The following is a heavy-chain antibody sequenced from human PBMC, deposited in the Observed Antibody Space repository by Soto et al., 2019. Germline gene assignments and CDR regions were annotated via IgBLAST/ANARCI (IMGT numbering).Heavy chain of an antibody. V-gene: IGHV3-23*01. Sequence: EVQLLESGGGLVQPGGSLRLSCAASGFTFSSYAMSWVRQAPGKWLEWVSAISGSGGSTYYADSVKGRFTISRDNSKNTLYLQMNSLRAEDTAVYYCAKDTEWLRFYDYWGQGTLVTVSS. CDR3: AKDTEWLRFYDY. CDR1: GFTFSSYA. CDR2: ISGSGGST. J-gene: IGHJ4*02. D-gene: IGHD5-12*01.